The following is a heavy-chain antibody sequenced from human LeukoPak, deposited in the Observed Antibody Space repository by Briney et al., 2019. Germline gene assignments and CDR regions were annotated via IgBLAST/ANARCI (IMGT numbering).Heavy chain of an antibody. V-gene: IGHV1-69*13. CDR2: IIPIFGTA. J-gene: IGHJ6*02. CDR1: GGTFSSYA. Sequence: SVKVSCKASGGTFSSYAISWVRQAPGQGLGWMGGIIPIFGTANYAQKFQGRVTITADESTSTAYMELSSLRPEDTAVYYCATPWKYQLLLLGAPYYGMDVWGQGTTVTVSS. CDR3: ATPWKYQLLLLGAPYYGMDV. D-gene: IGHD2-2*01.